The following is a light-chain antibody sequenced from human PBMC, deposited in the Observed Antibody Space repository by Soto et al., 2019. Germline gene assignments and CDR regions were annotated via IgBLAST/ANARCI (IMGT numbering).Light chain of an antibody. V-gene: IGKV3-15*01. Sequence: DIVMTQSPATLSVSPGERATLSCRASQKINSDLAWYQQKPGQAPRLLICGASTRATGVPTRFSGSGSGTEFTLTISSLQSEDFAVYYCQQYNDWPPYTFGQGTRLEIK. CDR3: QQYNDWPPYT. CDR2: GAS. J-gene: IGKJ2*01. CDR1: QKINSD.